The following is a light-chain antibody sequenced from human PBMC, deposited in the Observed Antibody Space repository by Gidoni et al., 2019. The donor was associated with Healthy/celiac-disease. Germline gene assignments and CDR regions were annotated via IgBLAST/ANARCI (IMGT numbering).Light chain of an antibody. CDR2: AAS. CDR3: QYYYSFQTP. Sequence: ASRITQYPSSLSASTGDRVTITCRAIQCIISYVAWYQQNPGRAPKLLIYAASTLQSGVPSTFSCSGSGTDFNLTLSFLQSEDFATYYCQYYYSFQTPFGPGTRLEIK. V-gene: IGKV1-8*01. J-gene: IGKJ5*01. CDR1: QCIISY.